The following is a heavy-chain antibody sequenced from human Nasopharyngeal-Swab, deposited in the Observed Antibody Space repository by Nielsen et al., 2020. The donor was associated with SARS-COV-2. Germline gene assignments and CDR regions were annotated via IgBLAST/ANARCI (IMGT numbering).Heavy chain of an antibody. V-gene: IGHV3-23*01. J-gene: IGHJ4*02. CDR3: AKDGGGWYTSGWYYFDY. CDR2: LSGSGANT. Sequence: GGSLRLSCAASGLTFDNFAMSWVRQAPGKGLEWVSSLSGSGANTYYADSVKGRFTISRDNSKNTLYLLMNSLRAEDTALYYCAKDGGGWYTSGWYYFDYWGQGTLVTVSS. D-gene: IGHD6-19*01. CDR1: GLTFDNFA.